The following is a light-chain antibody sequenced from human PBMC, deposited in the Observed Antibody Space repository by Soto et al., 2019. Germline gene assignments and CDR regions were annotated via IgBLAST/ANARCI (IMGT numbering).Light chain of an antibody. J-gene: IGKJ1*01. Sequence: EIVLTQSPVTVSLSPGERATLSCRASQSVRDNYLAWYQQKPGQAPSLLIFDTSRRATGIPDRFTGSGSGTDFALTISRVEPQDIAVYFCQQYGSSPGTVGQGTKVDIK. CDR1: QSVRDNY. CDR3: QQYGSSPGT. CDR2: DTS. V-gene: IGKV3-20*01.